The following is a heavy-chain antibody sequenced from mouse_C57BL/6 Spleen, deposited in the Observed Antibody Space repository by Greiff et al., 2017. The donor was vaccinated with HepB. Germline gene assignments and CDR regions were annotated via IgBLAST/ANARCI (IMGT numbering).Heavy chain of an antibody. V-gene: IGHV3-6*01. CDR1: GYSITSGYY. J-gene: IGHJ4*01. CDR2: ISYDGSN. Sequence: ESGPGLVKPSQSLSLTCSVTGYSITSGYYWNWIRQFPGNKLEWMGYISYDGSNNYNPSLKKRISITRDTSKNQFFLKLTSVTTEDTATYYCARDWDDYYAMDYWGQGASVTVAS. D-gene: IGHD4-1*01. CDR3: ARDWDDYYAMDY.